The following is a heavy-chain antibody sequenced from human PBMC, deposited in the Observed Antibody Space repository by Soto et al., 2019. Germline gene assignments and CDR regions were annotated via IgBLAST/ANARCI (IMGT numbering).Heavy chain of an antibody. CDR1: GFTFSNYA. D-gene: IGHD3-3*01. CDR3: AKEIFGVAGRAFDV. J-gene: IGHJ3*01. Sequence: GGSLRLSCAASGFTFSNYAMNWVRQAPGMGLEWVSGISFRGDTTSYSDSVRGRFTISRDNSKNTLYLQMDSLRAEDTAVYYCAKEIFGVAGRAFDVWGQGTMVTVSS. V-gene: IGHV3-23*01. CDR2: ISFRGDTT.